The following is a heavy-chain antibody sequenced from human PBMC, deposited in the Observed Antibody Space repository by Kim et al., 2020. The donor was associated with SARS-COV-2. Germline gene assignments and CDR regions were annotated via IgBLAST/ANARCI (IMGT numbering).Heavy chain of an antibody. Sequence: GGSLRLSCAASGFTFSSYAMSWVRQAPGKGLEWVSAISGSGGSTYYADSVKGRFTISRDNSKNTLYLQMNSLRAEDTAVYYCAKDLYSGYFESSAFDIWGQGTMVTVSS. CDR2: ISGSGGST. CDR3: AKDLYSGYFESSAFDI. J-gene: IGHJ3*02. CDR1: GFTFSSYA. D-gene: IGHD5-12*01. V-gene: IGHV3-23*01.